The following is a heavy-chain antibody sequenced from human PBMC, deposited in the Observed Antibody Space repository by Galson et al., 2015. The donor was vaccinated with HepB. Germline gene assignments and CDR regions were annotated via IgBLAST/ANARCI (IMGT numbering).Heavy chain of an antibody. CDR3: ARWRARNYGYYGRDV. CDR2: MCPDSGNT. Sequence: SVKVSCEASGYTFTSYDINWVRQAPGQGLEWVGWMCPDSGNTDYAQKFQGRVTMTRNHSISTSYMELSSLRSEDTAVYYCARWRARNYGYYGRDVWGQGTTVTVSS. V-gene: IGHV1-8*01. CDR1: GYTFTSYD. J-gene: IGHJ6*02.